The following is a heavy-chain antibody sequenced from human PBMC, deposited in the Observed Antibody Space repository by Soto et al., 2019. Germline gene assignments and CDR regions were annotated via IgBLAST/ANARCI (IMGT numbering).Heavy chain of an antibody. V-gene: IGHV2-5*02. D-gene: IGHD1-1*01. CDR3: AHVYWVAAGIRYYFDY. Sequence: QITLKESGPTLVKPTQTLTLTCTFSGFSLTTDAVGVGWIRQPPGKALEWLAHIYWDDDKRYSPALKSRLTMSKDAYRNQVVLTLTNMDPADTAKYYCAHVYWVAAGIRYYFDYWGQGTLVTVSS. J-gene: IGHJ4*02. CDR1: GFSLTTDAVG. CDR2: IYWDDDK.